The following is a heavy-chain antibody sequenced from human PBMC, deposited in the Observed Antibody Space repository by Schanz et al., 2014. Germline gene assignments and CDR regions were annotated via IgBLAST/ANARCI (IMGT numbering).Heavy chain of an antibody. CDR2: IIPVLNIA. CDR3: ARGRGCYDY. D-gene: IGHD2-15*01. J-gene: IGHJ4*02. CDR1: GGTFSSYT. V-gene: IGHV1-69*02. Sequence: QVQLVQSEAEVKKPGSSVKVSCKLSGGTFSSYTISWMRQAPGQGLEWMGNIIPVLNIATYAQRFQGRVSVTADTTTKTAYMEVSRLASEDAAEHCGARGRGCYDYWGQGTLVTVSS.